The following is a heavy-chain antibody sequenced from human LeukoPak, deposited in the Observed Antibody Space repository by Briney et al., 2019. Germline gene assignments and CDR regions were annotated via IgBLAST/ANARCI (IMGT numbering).Heavy chain of an antibody. D-gene: IGHD6-13*01. J-gene: IGHJ4*02. CDR3: ARASDRGSSWFRFVDDY. V-gene: IGHV4-61*02. CDR1: GGSISSGSYY. CDR2: IYTSGST. Sequence: SQTLSLTCTVSGGSISSGSYYWSWVRQPAGKGLEWIGRIYTSGSTNYNPSLKSRVTISVDTSKNQFSLKLSSVTAADTAVYYCARASDRGSSWFRFVDDYWGQGTLVTVSS.